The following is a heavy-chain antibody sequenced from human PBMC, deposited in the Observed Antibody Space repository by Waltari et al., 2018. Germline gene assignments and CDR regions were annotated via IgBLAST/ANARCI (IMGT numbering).Heavy chain of an antibody. CDR3: AIYPWELLPGDPACDI. D-gene: IGHD1-26*01. CDR1: GYTLTELS. J-gene: IGHJ3*02. CDR2: VGPEDGET. V-gene: IGHV1-24*01. Sequence: QVQLVQSGAEVKKPGASVKVSCKVSGYTLTELSMHWVRQAPGKGLEWMGGVGPEDGETNYAQKFQGRVTMTEDTSTETAYMEQSSLRSEDTAVYYCAIYPWELLPGDPACDIWGQGTMVTVSS.